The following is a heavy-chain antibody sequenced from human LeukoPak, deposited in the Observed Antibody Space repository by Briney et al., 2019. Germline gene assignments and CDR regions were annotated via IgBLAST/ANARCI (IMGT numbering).Heavy chain of an antibody. V-gene: IGHV3-23*01. CDR1: GFTFSSYA. J-gene: IGHJ4*02. Sequence: PGGSLRLSCAASGFTFSSYAMSWVRQAPGKGLEWVSAISGSGGSTYYADSVKGRFTISRDNSKNTLYLQMNSLRAEDTAVYYCAKDIVVVPAANWGFDYWGQGTLVTVSS. CDR3: AKDIVVVPAANWGFDY. D-gene: IGHD2-2*01. CDR2: ISGSGGST.